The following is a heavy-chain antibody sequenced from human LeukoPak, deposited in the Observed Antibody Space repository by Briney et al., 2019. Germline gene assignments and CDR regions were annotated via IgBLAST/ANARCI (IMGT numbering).Heavy chain of an antibody. CDR2: MNPNSGNT. CDR3: ARGRLGYSGYDSGVGYYYYYMDV. D-gene: IGHD5-12*01. CDR1: GYTFTGYY. V-gene: IGHV1-8*02. J-gene: IGHJ6*03. Sequence: CASVKVFCKASGYTFTGYYMHWVRQATGKALVWMGWMNPNSGNTGYAQKFQGRVTMTRNTSISTAYMELSSLRSEDTAVYYCARGRLGYSGYDSGVGYYYYYMDVWGKGTTVTISS.